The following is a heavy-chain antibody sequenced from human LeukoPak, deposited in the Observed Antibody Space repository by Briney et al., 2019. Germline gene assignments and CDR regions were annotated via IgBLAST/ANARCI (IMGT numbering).Heavy chain of an antibody. J-gene: IGHJ4*02. D-gene: IGHD3-22*01. CDR3: ARVVYDSSTYPKSYFDF. V-gene: IGHV4-39*07. Sequence: GSLRLSCGASGFTFSSYSMNWVRQAPGKGLEWIGSIYYRGITYYNPSPKSRVTISVDTSKNQFSLKLSSVTAADTAVYYCARVVYDSSTYPKSYFDFWGQGTLVTVSS. CDR2: IYYRGIT. CDR1: GFTFSSYS.